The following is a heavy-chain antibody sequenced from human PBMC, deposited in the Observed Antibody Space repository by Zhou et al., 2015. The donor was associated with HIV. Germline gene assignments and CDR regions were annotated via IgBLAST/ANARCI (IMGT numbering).Heavy chain of an antibody. V-gene: IGHV1-18*01. CDR1: GYSFTSYG. J-gene: IGHJ4*02. CDR2: ISGYNSNT. D-gene: IGHD3-22*01. Sequence: QIQLVQSGPEVKKPGASVKVSCKTSGYSFTSYGVGWVRQAPGQGLEWMGWISGYNSNTKYAQKVQGRVTVTTNTSTTTAYMELRGLRSDDTAVYYCARTYYYDTSGDFDYWGQGTPGHRLL. CDR3: ARTYYYDTSGDFDY.